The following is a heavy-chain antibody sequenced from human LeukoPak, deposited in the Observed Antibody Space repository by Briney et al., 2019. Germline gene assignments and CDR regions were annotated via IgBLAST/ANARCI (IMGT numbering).Heavy chain of an antibody. CDR1: GYTFTSYG. CDR2: IIPIFGTA. Sequence: SVKVSCKASGYTFTSYGISWVRQAPGQGLEWMGGIIPIFGTANYAQKFQGRVTITADESTSTAYMELSSLRSEDTAVYYCARGDYDSSGYFLPNDYWGQGTLVTVSS. V-gene: IGHV1-69*13. J-gene: IGHJ4*02. CDR3: ARGDYDSSGYFLPNDY. D-gene: IGHD3-22*01.